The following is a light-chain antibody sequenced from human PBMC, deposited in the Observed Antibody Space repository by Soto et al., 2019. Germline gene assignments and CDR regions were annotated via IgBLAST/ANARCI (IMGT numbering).Light chain of an antibody. J-gene: IGLJ1*01. CDR3: CSYAGSYTYV. V-gene: IGLV2-11*01. Sequence: QSALTQPPSASGSPGQSVTISCTGTSSDVGGYNYVSWYQQHPGKAPKVIIYDVSKRPSGVPDRFSGSKSGNTASQTISGLQAEDEADYYCCSYAGSYTYVFGTGTKVTVL. CDR2: DVS. CDR1: SSDVGGYNY.